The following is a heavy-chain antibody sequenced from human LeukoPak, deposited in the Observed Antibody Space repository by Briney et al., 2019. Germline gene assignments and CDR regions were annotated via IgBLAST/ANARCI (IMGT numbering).Heavy chain of an antibody. J-gene: IGHJ3*02. CDR1: GYTFTSYD. CDR2: INPNSGGT. V-gene: IGHV1-2*02. CDR3: AREMFDRGPI. D-gene: IGHD3-10*02. Sequence: GASVKVSCKASGYTFTSYDINWVRQAPGQGLEWMGWINPNSGGTNYAQKFQGRVTMTRDTSISTAYMELSRLRSDDTAVYYCAREMFDRGPIWGQGTMVTVSS.